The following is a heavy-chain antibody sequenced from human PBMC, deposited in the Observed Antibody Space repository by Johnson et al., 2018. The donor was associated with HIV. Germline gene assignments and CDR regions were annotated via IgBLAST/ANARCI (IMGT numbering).Heavy chain of an antibody. Sequence: VQLVESGGGVVQPGRSLRLSCAASGFTFDDYAMHWVRQAPGKGLEWVSLISWDGGSTYYADSVKGRFTISRDNSKNSLYLQMNSLRGEDMAVYYCAKDSMGFNWNQFEAFDMWGQGTMVTVSS. CDR1: GFTFDDYA. V-gene: IGHV3-43D*03. CDR2: ISWDGGST. D-gene: IGHD1-20*01. CDR3: AKDSMGFNWNQFEAFDM. J-gene: IGHJ3*02.